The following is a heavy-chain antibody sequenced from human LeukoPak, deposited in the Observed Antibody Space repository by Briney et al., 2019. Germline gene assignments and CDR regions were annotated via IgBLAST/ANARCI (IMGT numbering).Heavy chain of an antibody. CDR2: ISGSGDVT. CDR3: ARGQYYFDY. V-gene: IGHV3-23*01. CDR1: GLTFSNAW. J-gene: IGHJ4*02. Sequence: GGSLRLSCSVSGLTFSNAWMNWVRQAPGKGLEWVSSISGSGDVTYYADSVKGRFTISRDNSKNTLFLQMNSLRAEDTAVYYCARGQYYFDYWGQGTLVTVSS.